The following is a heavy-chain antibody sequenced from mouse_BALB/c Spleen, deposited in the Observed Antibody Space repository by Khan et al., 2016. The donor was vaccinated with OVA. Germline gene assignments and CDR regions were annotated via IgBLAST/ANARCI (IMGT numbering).Heavy chain of an antibody. J-gene: IGHJ2*01. Sequence: EVQLQESGPDLLKPSQSLSLTCTVTGYSITSGYSWHWIRQFPGHKLEWMGYIDYSGTTNSNPSLKSRISITRELSKNQFFLQLNSVTTEDTATYYCVRWDYWGQGTTLTVSS. CDR2: IDYSGTT. CDR1: GYSITSGYS. V-gene: IGHV3-1*02. CDR3: VRWDY.